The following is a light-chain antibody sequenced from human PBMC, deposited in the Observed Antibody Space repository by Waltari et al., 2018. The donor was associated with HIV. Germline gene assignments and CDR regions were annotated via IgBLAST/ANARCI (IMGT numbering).Light chain of an antibody. CDR1: NIKRQS. CDR2: YDT. J-gene: IGLJ2*01. CDR3: QVWDSATDHVL. V-gene: IGLV3-21*04. Sequence: LTQPPSLSVAPGETATITCGATNIKRQSVHWYQQKAGQAPVVVMSYDTDRPAGIAERFSGFNSGHTASLIITSVGAGDEADYYCQVWDSATDHVLFGGGTRLTVL.